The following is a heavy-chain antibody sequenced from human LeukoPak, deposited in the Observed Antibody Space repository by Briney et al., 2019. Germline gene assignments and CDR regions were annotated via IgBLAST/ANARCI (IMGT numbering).Heavy chain of an antibody. J-gene: IGHJ4*02. CDR3: ARQPEYGGPWYFDY. D-gene: IGHD4/OR15-4a*01. Sequence: PSETLSLTCTVSGGSISSYYWSWIRQPPGKGLEWIGYIYYSGSTNYNPSLKSRVTISVDTSKNQFSLKLSSVTAADTAVYYCARQPEYGGPWYFDYWGQGTLVTVSS. CDR1: GGSISSYY. V-gene: IGHV4-59*08. CDR2: IYYSGST.